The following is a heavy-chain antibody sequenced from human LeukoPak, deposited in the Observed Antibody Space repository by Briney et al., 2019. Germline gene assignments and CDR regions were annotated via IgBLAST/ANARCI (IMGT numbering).Heavy chain of an antibody. Sequence: GGSLRLSCAASGFTFSSYSMNWVRQAPGKGLEWVSSISSSGSTIYYADSVKGRFTISRDNAKNSLYLQMNSLRAEDTAVYYCARVDTSGFYPWGQGTLVTVSS. CDR1: GFTFSSYS. CDR2: ISSSGSTI. V-gene: IGHV3-48*04. D-gene: IGHD3-22*01. CDR3: ARVDTSGFYP. J-gene: IGHJ5*02.